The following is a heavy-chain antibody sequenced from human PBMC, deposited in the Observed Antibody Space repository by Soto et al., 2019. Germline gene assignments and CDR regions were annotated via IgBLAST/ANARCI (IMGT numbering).Heavy chain of an antibody. CDR3: ATDCTNGVCYTDY. Sequence: GGSLRLSCAASGFTFSSYSMNWVRQAPGKGLEWVSSISSSSSYIYYADSVKGRFTISRDNAKNSLYLQMNSLRAEDTAVYYCATDCTNGVCYTDYWGQGTLVTVSS. CDR2: ISSSSSYI. V-gene: IGHV3-21*01. CDR1: GFTFSSYS. J-gene: IGHJ4*02. D-gene: IGHD2-8*01.